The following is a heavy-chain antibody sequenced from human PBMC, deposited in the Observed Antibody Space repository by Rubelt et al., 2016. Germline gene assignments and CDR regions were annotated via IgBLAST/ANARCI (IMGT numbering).Heavy chain of an antibody. CDR1: GGSISGSY. J-gene: IGHJ5*02. CDR2: IYYTGTT. V-gene: IGHV4-59*12. Sequence: QVQLQESGPGLVKPSETLSLTCTVSGGSISGSYWSWIRQPPGKGLEWIAYIYYTGTTNYNPSLQSRAPKSVDPSKNQFSPRRSSVTAAYTAVYYCARLWSNWNYAWFDPWGQGTLVTVSS. D-gene: IGHD1-7*01. CDR3: ARLWSNWNYAWFDP.